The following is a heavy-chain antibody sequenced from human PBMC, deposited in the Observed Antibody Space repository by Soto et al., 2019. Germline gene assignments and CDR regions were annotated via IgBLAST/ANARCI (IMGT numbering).Heavy chain of an antibody. J-gene: IGHJ6*02. CDR1: GGSVSSGSYY. CDR2: IYYSGST. V-gene: IGHV4-61*01. D-gene: IGHD3-16*01. Sequence: SETLSLTCTVSGGSVSSGSYYWSWIRQPPGKGLEWIGYIYYSGSTNYNPSRKRRVTISVDTSKNQFSLKLSSVTAAETAVYYCARDKGPYGGWGGLYYYYGMDVWGQGTTVTVSS. CDR3: ARDKGPYGGWGGLYYYYGMDV.